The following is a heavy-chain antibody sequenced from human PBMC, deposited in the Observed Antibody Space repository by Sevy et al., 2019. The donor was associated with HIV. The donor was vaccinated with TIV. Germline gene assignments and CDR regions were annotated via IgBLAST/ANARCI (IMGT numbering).Heavy chain of an antibody. Sequence: GESLKISCAASGFTFSSYGMHWVRQAPGKGLEWVAFIRYDGSNKYYADSVKGRFTISRDNSKNTLYLQMNSLRAEDTAVYYCAKDSLVGASYYYYGMDVWGQGTTVTVSS. CDR1: GFTFSSYG. D-gene: IGHD3-16*01. V-gene: IGHV3-30*02. CDR2: IRYDGSNK. CDR3: AKDSLVGASYYYYGMDV. J-gene: IGHJ6*02.